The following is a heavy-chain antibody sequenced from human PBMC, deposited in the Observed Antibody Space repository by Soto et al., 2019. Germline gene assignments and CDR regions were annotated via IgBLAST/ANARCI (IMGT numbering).Heavy chain of an antibody. D-gene: IGHD1-1*01. CDR3: AKGRQVQRWWSNPDY. V-gene: IGHV3-30*18. CDR2: ISYDGSNK. J-gene: IGHJ4*02. CDR1: GFTFRSYG. Sequence: QVQLVESGGGVVQPGRSLRLSCAASGFTFRSYGMHWVRQAPGKGLEWVAVISYDGSNKYYADSVKGRFTISRDNSKNTLYQQMNSLRAEDTAVYYCAKGRQVQRWWSNPDYWGQGTLVTVSS.